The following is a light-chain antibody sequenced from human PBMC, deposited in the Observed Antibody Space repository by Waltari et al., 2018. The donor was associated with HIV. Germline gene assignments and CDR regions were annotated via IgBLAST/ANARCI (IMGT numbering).Light chain of an antibody. V-gene: IGLV2-14*01. Sequence: QSALTQPASVSGSPGQSITISCSGTSTDIGGYNYVPWYQHHPGKAPKLIIYEVTNRPSGVSNRFSASKSGNTASLTISGLQAEDEADDYCTSYTTSSTRVFGGGTKLTVL. CDR2: EVT. J-gene: IGLJ3*02. CDR3: TSYTTSSTRV. CDR1: STDIGGYNY.